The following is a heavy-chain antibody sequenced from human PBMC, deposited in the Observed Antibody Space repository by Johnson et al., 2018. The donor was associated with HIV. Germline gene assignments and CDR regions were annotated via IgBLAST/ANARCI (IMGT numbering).Heavy chain of an antibody. Sequence: LLVESGGGLVQPGGSLRLSCAASGFTVSSNYMSWVRQAPGKGLEWVSVIYSGGSAYYADSVKGRYTISRDNSKNTLYLQMNSLRADDTAVYYCARAYSYGAFDIWGQGTRVTVSS. J-gene: IGHJ3*02. V-gene: IGHV3-66*01. CDR1: GFTVSSNY. D-gene: IGHD5-18*01. CDR2: IYSGGSA. CDR3: ARAYSYGAFDI.